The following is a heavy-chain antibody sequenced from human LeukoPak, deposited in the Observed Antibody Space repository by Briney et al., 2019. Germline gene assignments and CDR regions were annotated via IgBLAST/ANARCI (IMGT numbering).Heavy chain of an antibody. CDR2: ISSSSSYI. CDR3: ARDSGSYPYNWFDP. CDR1: GFTFSSYS. V-gene: IGHV3-21*01. J-gene: IGHJ5*02. D-gene: IGHD1-26*01. Sequence: PGGSLRLSCAASGFTFSSYSMNWVRQAPGKGLEWVSSISSSSSYIYYADSVKGRFTISRDNAKNSLYLQMNSLRAEDTAVYYCARDSGSYPYNWFDPWGQGTLVTVSS.